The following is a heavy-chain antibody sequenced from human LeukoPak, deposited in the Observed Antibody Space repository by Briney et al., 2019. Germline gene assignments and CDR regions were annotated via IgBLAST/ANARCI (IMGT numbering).Heavy chain of an antibody. V-gene: IGHV1-24*01. CDR3: ATVIRYCSSTSCYTGWFDL. J-gene: IGHJ5*02. Sequence: ASVKVSCKVSGYTLTELSMHWVRQAPGKGLEWMGGFDPEDGETIYAQKFQGRVTMTEDTSTDTAYMELSSLRSEDTAVYYCATVIRYCSSTSCYTGWFDLWGQGTLVTVSS. CDR1: GYTLTELS. D-gene: IGHD2-2*02. CDR2: FDPEDGET.